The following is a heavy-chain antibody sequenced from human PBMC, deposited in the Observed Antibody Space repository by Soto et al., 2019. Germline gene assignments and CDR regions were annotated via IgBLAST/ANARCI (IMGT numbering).Heavy chain of an antibody. Sequence: RLSCVVSGFTFSDYSMVWVRQAPGKGLEWVSYIFVSSSPIYYADSVKGRFTVSRDNSQNSLFLLMNSLRAEDTAVYYCARDKDWAFDYWGQGTLVTVSS. CDR3: ARDKDWAFDY. CDR2: IFVSSSPI. J-gene: IGHJ4*02. V-gene: IGHV3-48*04. D-gene: IGHD3-9*01. CDR1: GFTFSDYS.